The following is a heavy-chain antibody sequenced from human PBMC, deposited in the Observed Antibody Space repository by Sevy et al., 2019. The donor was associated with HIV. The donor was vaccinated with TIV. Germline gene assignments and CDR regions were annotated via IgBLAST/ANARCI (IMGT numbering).Heavy chain of an antibody. D-gene: IGHD1-1*01. V-gene: IGHV3-23*01. CDR2: ISGTATAT. CDR3: ATGTTGSGLYYFDY. CDR1: GFIFNSYA. J-gene: IGHJ4*02. Sequence: GGSLRLSCAASGFIFNSYAINWVRQAPGKGLEWVSTISGTATATYFADSLEGRFTISRDSSTNTGYLQMTNLRVEDTAVYYCATGTTGSGLYYFDYWGQGTLVTVSS.